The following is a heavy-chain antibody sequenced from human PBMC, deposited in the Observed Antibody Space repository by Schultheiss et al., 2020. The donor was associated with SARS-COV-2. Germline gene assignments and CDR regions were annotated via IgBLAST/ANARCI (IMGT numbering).Heavy chain of an antibody. CDR1: GFTFSSYA. D-gene: IGHD3-3*01. CDR3: AKAAYYDFWSAYYMGVDP. Sequence: GGSLRLSCAASGFTFSSYAMSWVRQAPGKGLEWVSAISGSGGSTYYADSVKGRFTISRDNSKNTLYLQINSLRAEDTAVYYCAKAAYYDFWSAYYMGVDPWGQGTLVTVAS. CDR2: ISGSGGST. V-gene: IGHV3-23*01. J-gene: IGHJ5*02.